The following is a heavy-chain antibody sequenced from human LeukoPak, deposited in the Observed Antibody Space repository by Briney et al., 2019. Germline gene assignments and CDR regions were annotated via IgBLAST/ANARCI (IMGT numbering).Heavy chain of an antibody. CDR1: GYSFTSYW. CDR3: ASSLGLYCSSISCYAFDY. D-gene: IGHD2-2*01. CDR2: IYPGDSDT. V-gene: IGHV5-51*01. Sequence: GESLKISCKGSGYSFTSYWIGWVRQMPGKGLEWMGIIYPGDSDTRYSPSFQGQVTISADKSISTAYLQWSSLKASDTAMYYCASSLGLYCSSISCYAFDYWGQGTLVTVSS. J-gene: IGHJ4*02.